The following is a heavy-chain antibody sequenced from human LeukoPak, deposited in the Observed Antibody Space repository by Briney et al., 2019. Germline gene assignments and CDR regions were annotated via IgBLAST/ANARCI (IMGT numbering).Heavy chain of an antibody. Sequence: GESLKISCKGFGYSFSNYWIGWVRQVPGKGLEWMGIIYPGDSDTRYSPSFQGQVTISADKPINTAYLQWSSLKASDTAMYYCARRSFCGTDCYSDYWGQGTLVTVSS. CDR3: ARRSFCGTDCYSDY. J-gene: IGHJ4*02. CDR2: IYPGDSDT. D-gene: IGHD2-21*02. CDR1: GYSFSNYW. V-gene: IGHV5-51*01.